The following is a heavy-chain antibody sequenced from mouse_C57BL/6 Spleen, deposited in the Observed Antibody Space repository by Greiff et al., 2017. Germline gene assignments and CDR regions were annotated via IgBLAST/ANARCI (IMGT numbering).Heavy chain of an antibody. CDR2: IDPEDGET. CDR1: GFNIKDYY. J-gene: IGHJ4*01. Sequence: VQLQQSGAELVKPGASVKLSCTASGFNIKDYYMHWVKQRTEQGLEWIGRIDPEDGETKYAPKFPGKATITADTSSNTAYLQLSSLTSEDTAVYYCDGYYGGDYAMDYWGQGTSVTVSS. CDR3: DGYYGGDYAMDY. D-gene: IGHD2-3*01. V-gene: IGHV14-2*01.